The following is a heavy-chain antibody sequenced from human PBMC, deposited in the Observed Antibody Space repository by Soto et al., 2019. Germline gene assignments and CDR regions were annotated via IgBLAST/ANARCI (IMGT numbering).Heavy chain of an antibody. Sequence: GGSLTLSCAASGFTFRSYSMNWVRQAPGKGLEWISGLSSSGSYIYYTESVQGRFTVSRDNAKNSLFLQMNSLRVEDTAVYYCTRDLGALVRGVELDSWGQGTLVTSPQ. CDR3: TRDLGALVRGVELDS. CDR2: LSSSGSYI. D-gene: IGHD3-10*01. V-gene: IGHV3-21*01. J-gene: IGHJ4*02. CDR1: GFTFRSYS.